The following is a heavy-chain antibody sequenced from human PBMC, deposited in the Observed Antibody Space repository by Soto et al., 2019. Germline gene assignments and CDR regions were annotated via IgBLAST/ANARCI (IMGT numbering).Heavy chain of an antibody. V-gene: IGHV3-43*02. D-gene: IGHD1-1*01. Sequence: GGSLRLSCAASGFTFDDYAMHWVRQAPGKGLEWVSLISGDGGSTYYADSVKGRFTISRDNSKNSLYLQMNSLRTEDTALYYCANGVWEGSGTLREYFQHWGQGTLVTVSS. CDR3: ANGVWEGSGTLREYFQH. CDR1: GFTFDDYA. J-gene: IGHJ1*01. CDR2: ISGDGGST.